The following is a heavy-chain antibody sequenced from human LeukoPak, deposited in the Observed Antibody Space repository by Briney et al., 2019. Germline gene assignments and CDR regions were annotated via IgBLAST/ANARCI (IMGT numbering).Heavy chain of an antibody. CDR1: GGSISSYY. V-gene: IGHV4-59*08. D-gene: IGHD2-2*01. CDR3: ARRGCSSTSCYYYYYGMDV. J-gene: IGHJ6*02. CDR2: IYYSGST. Sequence: SETLSLTCTVSGGSISSYYWSWIRQPPGKGLEWIGYIYYSGSTNYNPSLKSRVTISVDTSKNQFSLKLSSVTAADTAVYYCARRGCSSTSCYYYYYGMDVWGQGTTATVSS.